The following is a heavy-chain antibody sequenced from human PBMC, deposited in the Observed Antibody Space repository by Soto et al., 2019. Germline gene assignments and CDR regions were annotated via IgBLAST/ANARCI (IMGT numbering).Heavy chain of an antibody. CDR2: IHSDGGTT. J-gene: IGHJ4*02. V-gene: IGHV3-74*01. CDR1: GFTFSSYW. CDR3: ARTYGSNSNFDY. Sequence: EVQLVESGGGLVQPGGSLRRSCAASGFTFSSYWMHWVRQAPGKGLVWVSRIHSDGGTTTYADSVKGRFTMSRDNAKNTLYLQMTSLRAEDTAVYYCARTYGSNSNFDYWGQGTLVTVSS. D-gene: IGHD4-17*01.